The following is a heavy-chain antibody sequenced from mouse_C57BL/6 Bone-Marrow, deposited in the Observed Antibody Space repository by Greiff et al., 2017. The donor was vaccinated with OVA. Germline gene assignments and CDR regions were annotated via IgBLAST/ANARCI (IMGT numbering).Heavy chain of an antibody. Sequence: QVQLKQPGAELVRPGSSVKLSCKASGYTFTSYWMHWVKQRPIQGLEWIGNIDPSDSETHYNQKFKDKATLTVDKSSSTAYMQLSSLTSEDSAVYYCARRVYYYGSSYVDYWGQGTTLTVSS. CDR1: GYTFTSYW. CDR2: IDPSDSET. J-gene: IGHJ2*01. CDR3: ARRVYYYGSSYVDY. V-gene: IGHV1-52*01. D-gene: IGHD1-1*01.